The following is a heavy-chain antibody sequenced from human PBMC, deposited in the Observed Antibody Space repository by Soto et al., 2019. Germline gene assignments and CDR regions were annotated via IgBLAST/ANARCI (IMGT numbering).Heavy chain of an antibody. CDR2: IIPIFGTA. CDR1: GGTFSSYA. CDR3: ARDMLTVSPRWSHP. V-gene: IGHV1-69*13. J-gene: IGHJ5*02. Sequence: GASVKVSCKASGGTFSSYAISWVRQAPGQGLEWMGGIIPIFGTANYAQKFQGRVTITADESTSTAYMELSSLRSEDTAVYYCARDMLTVSPRWSHPSGQATLVTVSS. D-gene: IGHD3-9*01.